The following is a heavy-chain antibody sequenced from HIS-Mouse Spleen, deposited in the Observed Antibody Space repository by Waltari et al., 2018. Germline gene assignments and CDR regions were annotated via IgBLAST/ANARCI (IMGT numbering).Heavy chain of an antibody. D-gene: IGHD7-27*01. CDR3: ARLTGVYYFDY. CDR2: IYYSGSA. CDR1: GGSISSYY. Sequence: QVQLQESGPGLVKPSETLSLTCTVSGGSISSYYWSWIRQPPGKGLEWIGYIYYSGSANYNPSRKSRVTISVDTSKNQFSLKLSSVTAADTAVYYCARLTGVYYFDYWGQGTLVTVSS. V-gene: IGHV4-59*01. J-gene: IGHJ4*02.